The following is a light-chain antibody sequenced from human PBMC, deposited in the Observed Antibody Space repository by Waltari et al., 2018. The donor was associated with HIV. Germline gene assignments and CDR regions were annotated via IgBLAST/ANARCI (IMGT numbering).Light chain of an antibody. CDR2: WAS. V-gene: IGKV4-1*01. Sequence: DIVMTQSPDSLAVSLGERATINCKSSQSILYSSNNKNYLAWYQQKPGQPPKLLIYWASSLESGVPDRFSGSGSGTDFTLTISSLQAEDVAVYYCQQYYDTPLTFGGGTKVDIK. CDR3: QQYYDTPLT. CDR1: QSILYSSNNKNY. J-gene: IGKJ4*01.